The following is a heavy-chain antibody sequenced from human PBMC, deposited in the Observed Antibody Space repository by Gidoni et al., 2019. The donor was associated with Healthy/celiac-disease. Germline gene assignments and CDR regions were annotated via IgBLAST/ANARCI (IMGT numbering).Heavy chain of an antibody. CDR3: ARVSENWNDGDQFDY. V-gene: IGHV4-39*01. J-gene: IGHJ4*02. CDR2: IYYSGST. CDR1: GGSISSSSYY. D-gene: IGHD1-1*01. Sequence: QLQLQESGPGLVKPSETLSLTCTVSGGSISSSSYYWGWIRQPPGKGLEWIGSIYYSGSTYYNPSLKSRVTISVDTSKNQFSLKLSSVTAADTAVYYCARVSENWNDGDQFDYWGQGTLVTVSS.